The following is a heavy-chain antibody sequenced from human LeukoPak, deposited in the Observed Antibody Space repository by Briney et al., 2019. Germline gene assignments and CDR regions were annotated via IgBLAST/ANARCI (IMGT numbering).Heavy chain of an antibody. V-gene: IGHV3-23*01. CDR1: GFTFSNYW. Sequence: GGSLRLSCAASGFTFSNYWMSWVRQAPGKGLEWVSGISGSGGSTYYADSVKGRFTISRDNSNNTLYLQMNRLRGEDTAIYYCAKAILSGSFDYWGQGTLVTVSS. CDR2: ISGSGGST. CDR3: AKAILSGSFDY. D-gene: IGHD2/OR15-2a*01. J-gene: IGHJ4*02.